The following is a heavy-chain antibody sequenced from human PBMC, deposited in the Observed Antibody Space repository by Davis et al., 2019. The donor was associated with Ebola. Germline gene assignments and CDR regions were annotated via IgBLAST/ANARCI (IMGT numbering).Heavy chain of an antibody. CDR1: GGSISSYY. CDR2: IYYSGST. J-gene: IGHJ5*02. D-gene: IGHD3-16*01. CDR3: AKSLAAHGDWFDP. V-gene: IGHV4-59*08. Sequence: PGGSLRLSCTVSGGSISSYYWSWIRQPPGKGLEWIGYIYYSGSTNYNPSLKSRVTISVDTSKNQFSLKLSSVTAADTAVYYCAKSLAAHGDWFDPWGQGTLVTVSS.